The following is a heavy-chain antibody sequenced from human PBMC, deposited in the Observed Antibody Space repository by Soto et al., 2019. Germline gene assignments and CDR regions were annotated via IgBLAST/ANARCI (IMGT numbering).Heavy chain of an antibody. D-gene: IGHD3-10*01. CDR1: GFTFSSYG. CDR2: MWYVGSNE. V-gene: IGHV3-33*01. J-gene: IGHJ6*02. CDR3: ARGPTVRGVIIPHYYGMYV. Sequence: HPGGSLRLSCAASGFTFSSYGMHWVCQAPGKGLEWVAVMWYVGSNEYYADSVKGRFTISRDNSKNTLYLQMNSLRAEDTAVYYCARGPTVRGVIIPHYYGMYVWGQGTTVTVSS.